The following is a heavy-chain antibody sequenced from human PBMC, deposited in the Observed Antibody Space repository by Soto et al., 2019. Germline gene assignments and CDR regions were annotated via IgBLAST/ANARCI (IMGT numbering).Heavy chain of an antibody. J-gene: IGHJ4*02. CDR1: GYTFTSYG. CDR2: INVYNRNT. D-gene: IGHD3-10*01. Sequence: QVQLVQSGAEVKKPGASVKVSCKASGYTFTSYGISWVRQAPGQGLEWMGWINVYNRNTNYAQKPQGRGTLNTDTSTSTAYLDLRSLRADDTAVYFCARDTSRGEYDYWGQGTLVTVPS. V-gene: IGHV1-18*01. CDR3: ARDTSRGEYDY.